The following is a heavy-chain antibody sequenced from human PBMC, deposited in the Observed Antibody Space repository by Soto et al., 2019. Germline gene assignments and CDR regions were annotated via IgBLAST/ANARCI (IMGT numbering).Heavy chain of an antibody. D-gene: IGHD3-16*01. CDR3: IKSKHIYDQ. CDR2: IDSDGGAT. V-gene: IGHV3-74*01. Sequence: EVQLVESGGGLVQPGGSLRLSCAASGFAFETYAMHWVRQTAGKGPEWVSRIDSDGGATAYADSVRGRFSISRDNAKNTLYLQMNSLRADDTAVYYCIKSKHIYDQWGQGTLVTVSS. CDR1: GFAFETYA. J-gene: IGHJ4*01.